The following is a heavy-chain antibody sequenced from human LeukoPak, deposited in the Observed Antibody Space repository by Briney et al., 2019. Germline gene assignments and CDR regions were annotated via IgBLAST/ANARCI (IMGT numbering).Heavy chain of an antibody. J-gene: IGHJ4*02. V-gene: IGHV1-69*13. D-gene: IGHD6-13*01. CDR3: ARDKEQLVYFDY. CDR1: GGTFSSYA. CDR2: IIPIFGTA. Sequence: SVKVSCKASGGTFSSYAISWVRQAPGQGLEWMGGIIPIFGTANYAQKFQGRVTITADESTSTAYMELSSLRSEDTAVYYCARDKEQLVYFDYWGQGTLVTVSS.